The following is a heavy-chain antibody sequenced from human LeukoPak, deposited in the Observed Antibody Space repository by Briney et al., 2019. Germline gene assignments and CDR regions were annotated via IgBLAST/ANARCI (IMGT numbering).Heavy chain of an antibody. CDR3: ARSGSAPYFDY. CDR1: GFTFSSYS. Sequence: GGSQRLSCAASGFTFSSYSMNWVRQAPGKGLEWVSSISSSSSYIYYADSVKGRFTISRDNAKNSLYLQMNSLRAEDTAVYYCARSGSAPYFDYWGQGTLVTVSS. J-gene: IGHJ4*02. D-gene: IGHD6-25*01. V-gene: IGHV3-21*01. CDR2: ISSSSSYI.